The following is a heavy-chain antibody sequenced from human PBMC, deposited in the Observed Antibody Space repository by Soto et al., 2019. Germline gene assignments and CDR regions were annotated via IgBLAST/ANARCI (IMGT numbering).Heavy chain of an antibody. CDR3: AIVASSENDYGDYVFSPFDY. D-gene: IGHD4-17*01. CDR1: GGTFSSYA. CDR2: IIPIFGTA. Sequence: QVQLVQSGAEVKKPGSSVKVSCKASGGTFSSYAISWVRQAPGQGLEWMGGIIPIFGTANYAQKFQGRVTITSDESTSTAYMELSSLRAEDTAVYYCAIVASSENDYGDYVFSPFDYWGQGTLVTVSS. V-gene: IGHV1-69*01. J-gene: IGHJ4*02.